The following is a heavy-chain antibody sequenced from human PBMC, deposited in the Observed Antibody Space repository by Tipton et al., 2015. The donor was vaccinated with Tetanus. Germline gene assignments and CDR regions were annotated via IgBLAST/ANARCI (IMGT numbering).Heavy chain of an antibody. V-gene: IGHV3-33*01. J-gene: IGHJ4*02. D-gene: IGHD3-3*02. CDR2: TTEDGSNE. CDR3: ASDRLIAPRVHLWYYLDY. Sequence: SLRLSCAASGITLSRYGMHRVRQAPGKGLEWVAVTTEDGSNEYYADSVKGRFTISRDNYKNTLYLQMNSLRIDDTAVYYCASDRLIAPRVHLWYYLDYWGQGILVTVSS. CDR1: GITLSRYG.